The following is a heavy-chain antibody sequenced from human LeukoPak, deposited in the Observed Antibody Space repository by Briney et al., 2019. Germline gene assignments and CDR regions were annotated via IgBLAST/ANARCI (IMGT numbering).Heavy chain of an antibody. CDR2: ISGSGAGT. V-gene: IGHV3-23*01. J-gene: IGHJ4*02. CDR3: ARVHVDGGNSDY. CDR1: QFTFSHYA. Sequence: PGGSLRPSCAASQFTFSHYAMNWVRQAPGKGLEWVSAISGSGAGTYYADSVKGRFTISRDNSKNTLYLQMNSLRAEDTAVYYCARVHVDGGNSDYWGQGTLVTVSS. D-gene: IGHD4-23*01.